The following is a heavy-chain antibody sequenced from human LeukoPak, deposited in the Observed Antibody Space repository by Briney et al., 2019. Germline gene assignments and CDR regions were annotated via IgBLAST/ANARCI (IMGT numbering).Heavy chain of an antibody. CDR1: GFTFSSYS. Sequence: GGSLRLSCAASGFTFSSYSMNWVRQAPGKGLEWVSSISSSSSYIYYADSVKGRFTISRDNAKNSLYLQMNSLRAEDTAVYYCARDAHCGGDCGFDYWGQGTLVTVSS. CDR3: ARDAHCGGDCGFDY. J-gene: IGHJ4*02. CDR2: ISSSSSYI. V-gene: IGHV3-21*01. D-gene: IGHD2-21*02.